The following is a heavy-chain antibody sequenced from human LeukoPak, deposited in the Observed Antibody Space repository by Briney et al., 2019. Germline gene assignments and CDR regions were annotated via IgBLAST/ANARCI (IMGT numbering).Heavy chain of an antibody. V-gene: IGHV1-69*05. J-gene: IGHJ5*02. D-gene: IGHD3-3*01. CDR1: GGTFSSYA. CDR3: ARGPYDFWSGYSDS. Sequence: ASVKVSCKASGGTFSSYAVSWVRQAPGQGLEWMGGIIPIFGTANYAQKFQGRVTITTDESTSTAYMELSSLRSEDTAVYYCARGPYDFWSGYSDSWGQGTLVTVSS. CDR2: IIPIFGTA.